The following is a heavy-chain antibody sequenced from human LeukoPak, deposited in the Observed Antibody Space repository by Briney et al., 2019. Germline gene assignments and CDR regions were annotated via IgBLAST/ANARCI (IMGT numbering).Heavy chain of an antibody. CDR3: ASGSGSYRTPYYYMDV. J-gene: IGHJ6*03. CDR2: IYSGGST. Sequence: GGSLGLSCVASGFTVSSNYMSWVRQAPGKGLEWVSVIYSGGSTYYADSVKGRFTISRDNSKNTLYLQMNSLRAEDTAVYYCASGSGSYRTPYYYMDVWGAGTTVTVSS. CDR1: GFTVSSNY. D-gene: IGHD3-10*01. V-gene: IGHV3-53*01.